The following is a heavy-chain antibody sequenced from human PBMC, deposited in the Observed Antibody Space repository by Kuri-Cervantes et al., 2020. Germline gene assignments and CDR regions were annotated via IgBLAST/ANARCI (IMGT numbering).Heavy chain of an antibody. CDR2: IKQDGSEK. J-gene: IGHJ1*01. CDR1: GFTFSSYW. CDR3: AAQASSSWYLVEYFHH. V-gene: IGHV3-7*01. D-gene: IGHD6-13*01. Sequence: GGSLRLSCAASGFTFSSYWMSWVRQAPGKGLEWVANIKQDGSEKYCVDSVKGRFTISRDNAKNSLYLQMNSLRAEDTAVYYCAAQASSSWYLVEYFHHWGQGTLVTVSS.